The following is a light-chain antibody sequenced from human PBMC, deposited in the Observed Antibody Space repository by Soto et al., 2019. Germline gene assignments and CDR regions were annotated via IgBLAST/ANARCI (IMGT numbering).Light chain of an antibody. CDR3: MPALQTDWT. CDR2: LGS. Sequence: DIVMNQVPLSLTVNTGETASISFRSSQILLHSNGYNYLDWYLQKPGQSQQLLIYLGSNRASGVNDRFRGSGSGTDFTLKIRRVEAEDVGVYYCMPALQTDWTFGHGPKVDLK. V-gene: IGKV2-28*01. J-gene: IGKJ1*01. CDR1: QILLHSNGYNY.